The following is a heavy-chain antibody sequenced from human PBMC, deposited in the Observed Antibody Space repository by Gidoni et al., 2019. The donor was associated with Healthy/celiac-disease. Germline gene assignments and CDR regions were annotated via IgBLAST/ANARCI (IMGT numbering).Heavy chain of an antibody. Sequence: QVQLQESGPGLVKPSETLSLTCTVSGGSISSYYWSWIRQPPGKGLEWIGYIYYSGSTNYNPSLKSRVTISVDTSKNQFSLKLSSVTAADTAVYYCARDGGYNALYYYYYYGMDVWGQGTTVTVSS. D-gene: IGHD1-20*01. V-gene: IGHV4-59*01. CDR3: ARDGGYNALYYYYYYGMDV. J-gene: IGHJ6*02. CDR1: GGSISSYY. CDR2: IYYSGST.